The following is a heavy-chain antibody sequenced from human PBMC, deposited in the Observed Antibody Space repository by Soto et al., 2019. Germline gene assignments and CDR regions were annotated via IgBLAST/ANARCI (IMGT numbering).Heavy chain of an antibody. CDR1: GGSITSGGYY. J-gene: IGHJ6*02. V-gene: IGHV4-31*03. Sequence: QVQLQESGPGLVKPSQTLSLTCTVSGGSITSGGYYWSWIRQHTGKGLEWIGYTYYSGSTYYNPSLKSRVTISIDTSKNQFSLKLSSVTAAVTAVYYCARGLAYCGGDCYTTYGMDVWGQGTTVTVSS. CDR2: TYYSGST. D-gene: IGHD2-21*02. CDR3: ARGLAYCGGDCYTTYGMDV.